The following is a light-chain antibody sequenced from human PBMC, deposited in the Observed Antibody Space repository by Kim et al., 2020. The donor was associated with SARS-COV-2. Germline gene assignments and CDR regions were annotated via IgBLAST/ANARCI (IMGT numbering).Light chain of an antibody. CDR3: QQIYSNPP. Sequence: DIQMTQSPSSLSASVGDRVTITCRASQSISSYLNWYQQKPGKAPKLLIYAASSLQSGVPSRFSGSGSGTDFTLTISSLQPENFATYYCQQIYSNPPFGEGTKVDIK. CDR1: QSISSY. CDR2: AAS. V-gene: IGKV1-39*01. J-gene: IGKJ1*01.